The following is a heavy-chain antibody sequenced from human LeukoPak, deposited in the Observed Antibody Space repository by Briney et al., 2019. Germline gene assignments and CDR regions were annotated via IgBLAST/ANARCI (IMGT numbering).Heavy chain of an antibody. CDR2: INHNRGNT. Sequence: ATVNVSRKASGYTFTSHDINGVPEATAQGREGMGWINHNRGNTGYTQKSQGRVTMTRNTSLSTAYMELSSLRSEATAVYYCARGGDGYSYYYYYMDVWGKGTTVTVSS. D-gene: IGHD5-24*01. V-gene: IGHV1-8*01. CDR3: ARGGDGYSYYYYYMDV. J-gene: IGHJ6*03. CDR1: GYTFTSHD.